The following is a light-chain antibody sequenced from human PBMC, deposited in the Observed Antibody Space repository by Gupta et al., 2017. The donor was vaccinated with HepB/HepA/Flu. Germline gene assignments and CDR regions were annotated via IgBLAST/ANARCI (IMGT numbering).Light chain of an antibody. CDR2: EAT. J-gene: IGKJ1*01. CDR1: QSVGES. V-gene: IGKV3-11*01. CDR3: QHRSNRPPWT. Sequence: EIILTPSPATLSLSPGERATLSCRASQSVGESLAWYQQQPGQPPRLLIYEATRRATGISDRFSGSGSGTDFTLTVGSLKPEDFAVYYCQHRSNRPPWTFGQGTKLEMK.